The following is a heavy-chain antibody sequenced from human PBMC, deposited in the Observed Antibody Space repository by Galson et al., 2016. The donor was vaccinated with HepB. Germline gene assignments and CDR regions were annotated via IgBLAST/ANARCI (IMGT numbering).Heavy chain of an antibody. CDR3: ARWGYSLFDY. CDR1: GGSMFGYY. V-gene: IGHV4-59*08. J-gene: IGHJ4*02. Sequence: SETLSLTCTVSGGSMFGYYWTWIRQPPGKGLEWLGYIYYSGATNYNPSLKSRVTISVDTSKNQLSLKLSSVTAADTAVYYCARWGYSLFDYWGRGSLVTVSS. CDR2: IYYSGAT. D-gene: IGHD5-18*01.